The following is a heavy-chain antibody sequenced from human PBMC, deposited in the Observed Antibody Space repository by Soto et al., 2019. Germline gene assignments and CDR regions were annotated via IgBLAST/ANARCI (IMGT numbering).Heavy chain of an antibody. CDR3: AKDTYYYDRSGYYTYDH. CDR2: VSYDGSNK. CDR1: GFTFSSYA. Sequence: PGGSLSLSCAASGFTFSSYAVHWFRQAPGKGLEWVASVSYDGSNKHYADSVKGRFTISRDNSRNTLDLQMNSLRAEDTAVYYCAKDTYYYDRSGYYTYDHWGQGT. V-gene: IGHV3-30*18. D-gene: IGHD3-22*01. J-gene: IGHJ4*02.